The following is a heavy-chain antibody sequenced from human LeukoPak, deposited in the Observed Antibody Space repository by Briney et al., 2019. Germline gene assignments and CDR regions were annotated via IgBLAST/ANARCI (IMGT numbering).Heavy chain of an antibody. CDR2: FDPEDDET. CDR1: GYTLTEMS. V-gene: IGHV1-24*01. CDR3: ARTRADNYDYPFDM. J-gene: IGHJ3*02. D-gene: IGHD5-12*01. Sequence: GASVKVSCKVSGYTLTEMSLRWVRTAPGKGLEWMGSFDPEDDETVYAQKFQGRVNMTEDTSTDTAYLELSRLRSEDTAVYYCARTRADNYDYPFDMWGQGTMVTVSS.